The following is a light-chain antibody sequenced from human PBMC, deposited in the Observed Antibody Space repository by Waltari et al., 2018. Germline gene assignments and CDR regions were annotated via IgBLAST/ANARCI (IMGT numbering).Light chain of an antibody. Sequence: DMQMKQSPSSLSASVGDRITISCRASQNINTYINWYQQKPGKAPKLLSYAAINLQSGVPARFRGSGSGTDFSLTISSLQPEDSATYYCQQTYSTSLFGQGTKLEIK. J-gene: IGKJ2*01. CDR2: AAI. CDR1: QNINTY. V-gene: IGKV1-39*01. CDR3: QQTYSTSL.